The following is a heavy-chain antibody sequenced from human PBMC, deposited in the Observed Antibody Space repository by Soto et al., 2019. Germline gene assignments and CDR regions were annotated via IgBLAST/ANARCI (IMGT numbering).Heavy chain of an antibody. Sequence: QGQLVQSGAEVKKPGASVKVSCKASGYTFTRYGISWVRQAPGQGLEWMGWISGYNGDTKYAQKFQGRVNMTVDTSTTTAYMELRSLTSDDRAVYYCAKNGQPPYYYYGMDVWGQGTTVTVSS. CDR2: ISGYNGDT. CDR1: GYTFTRYG. D-gene: IGHD2-8*01. J-gene: IGHJ6*02. V-gene: IGHV1-18*01. CDR3: AKNGQPPYYYYGMDV.